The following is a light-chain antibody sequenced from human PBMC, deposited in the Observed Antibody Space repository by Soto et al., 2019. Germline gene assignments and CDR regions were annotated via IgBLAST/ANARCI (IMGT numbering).Light chain of an antibody. CDR1: QSISSN. Sequence: ERVMTQSPATLSVSPGGRATLSCRASQSISSNLAWYQQKPGQAPRLLIYGASTRATGIPARFGGSGSGTEFTLTITSLQSEDFAVYYCQQYGSSLGVTFGGGTKVDIK. V-gene: IGKV3-15*01. J-gene: IGKJ4*01. CDR3: QQYGSSLGVT. CDR2: GAS.